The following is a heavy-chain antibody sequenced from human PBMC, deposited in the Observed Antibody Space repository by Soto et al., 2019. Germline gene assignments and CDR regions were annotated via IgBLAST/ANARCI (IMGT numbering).Heavy chain of an antibody. CDR2: IYFRGTT. D-gene: IGHD3-22*01. CDR1: GGSINNFY. V-gene: IGHV4-59*01. J-gene: IGHJ4*02. Sequence: PLETLSLTCAVSGGSINNFYWSWIRQPPGKPLEWIGYIYFRGTTYYHPSLESRVTISLDASKNQFSLNLSSMTAADTAVYYCARSSGYATPLDQWGQGTLVTVSS. CDR3: ARSSGYATPLDQ.